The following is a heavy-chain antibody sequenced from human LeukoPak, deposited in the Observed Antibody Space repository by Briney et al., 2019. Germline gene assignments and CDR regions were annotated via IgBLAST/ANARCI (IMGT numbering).Heavy chain of an antibody. D-gene: IGHD3-22*01. Sequence: GGSLRLSCAASGFTFSSYGMPWVRQAPGKGLEWVAVIWYDGSNKYYADSVKGRFTISRDNSKNTLYLQMNSLRAEDTAVYYCARGGYYDSSGYPPRYWGQGTLVTVSS. CDR1: GFTFSSYG. V-gene: IGHV3-33*01. CDR3: ARGGYYDSSGYPPRY. CDR2: IWYDGSNK. J-gene: IGHJ4*02.